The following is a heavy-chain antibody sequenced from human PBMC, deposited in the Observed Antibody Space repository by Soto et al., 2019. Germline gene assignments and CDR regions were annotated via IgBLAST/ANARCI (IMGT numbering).Heavy chain of an antibody. CDR3: AAQDYGDSPIFDY. Sequence: QVQLQESGPGLVKPSETLSLTCTVSGGSISSYYWSWIRQPPGKGLEWIGYIYYSGSTNYNPSLKSRVTIPVATSTNQFALTLSSVTAADTAVYYCAAQDYGDSPIFDYWGQGTLVTVSS. J-gene: IGHJ4*02. D-gene: IGHD4-17*01. CDR2: IYYSGST. CDR1: GGSISSYY. V-gene: IGHV4-59*01.